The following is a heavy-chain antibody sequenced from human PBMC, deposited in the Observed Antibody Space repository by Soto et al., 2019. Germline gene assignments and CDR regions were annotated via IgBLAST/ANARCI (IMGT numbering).Heavy chain of an antibody. CDR3: ARQGYCSSTSCYVQYFQH. J-gene: IGHJ1*01. V-gene: IGHV4-39*01. D-gene: IGHD2-2*01. CDR2: IYYSGST. Sequence: SETLSLTCTVSGGSISSSSYYWGWIRQPPGKGLEWIGSIYYSGSTYYNPSLKSRVTISVDTSKNQFSLKLSSVTAADTAVYYCARQGYCSSTSCYVQYFQHWDQGTLVTVSS. CDR1: GGSISSSSYY.